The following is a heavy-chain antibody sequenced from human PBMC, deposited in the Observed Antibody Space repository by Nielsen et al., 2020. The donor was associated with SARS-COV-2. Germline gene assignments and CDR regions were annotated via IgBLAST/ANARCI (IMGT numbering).Heavy chain of an antibody. CDR1: GIIFSSYA. V-gene: IGHV3-33*08. CDR2: IWYDGSNK. Sequence: GGSLRLSCAASGIIFSSYAMHWVRQAPGKGLEWVALIWYDGSNKYYANSVKGRFTISRDNSKNTLYLHMNSLRAEDTAVYYCARDSVQRVIHWFDPWGQGTLVTVSS. CDR3: ARDSVQRVIHWFDP. D-gene: IGHD3-10*01. J-gene: IGHJ5*02.